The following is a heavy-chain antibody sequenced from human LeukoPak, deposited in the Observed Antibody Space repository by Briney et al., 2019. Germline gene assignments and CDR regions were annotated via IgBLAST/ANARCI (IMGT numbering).Heavy chain of an antibody. Sequence: GESLKISCKGSGYSFTSYWIGWVRQMPGKGLQWMGIIYPGDSDTRYSPSFQGQVTISADKSISTAYLQWSSLKASDTAMYYCARQVTYCSGGSCYWALIDYWGQGTLVTVSS. CDR1: GYSFTSYW. V-gene: IGHV5-51*01. CDR3: ARQVTYCSGGSCYWALIDY. D-gene: IGHD2-15*01. CDR2: IYPGDSDT. J-gene: IGHJ4*02.